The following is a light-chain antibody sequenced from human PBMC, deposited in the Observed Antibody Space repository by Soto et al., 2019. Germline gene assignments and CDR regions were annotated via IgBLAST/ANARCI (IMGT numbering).Light chain of an antibody. Sequence: QSALTQPASVSGSPGQSITISCTGTSSDVGGSNFVSWYQQHPGKAPKLMIFDVTNRPSGVSSRFSGSKSGNTASLTISGLQVEDEADYHCSSFRSSSTLVIFGGGTKLTVL. J-gene: IGLJ2*01. CDR1: SSDVGGSNF. CDR3: SSFRSSSTLVI. V-gene: IGLV2-14*03. CDR2: DVT.